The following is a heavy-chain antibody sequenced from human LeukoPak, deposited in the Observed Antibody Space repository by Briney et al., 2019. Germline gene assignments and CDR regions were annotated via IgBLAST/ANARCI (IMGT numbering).Heavy chain of an antibody. Sequence: AGGSLRLSCAASGFTFSSYWMSWVRQAPGKGLEWVANIKQDGSDKYYVDSVKGRFTISRDNAKNSLYLQMNSLRAEDTAVYYCARAAASKDDGSFYWGQGTLVTVSS. CDR1: GFTFSSYW. J-gene: IGHJ4*02. CDR3: ARAAASKDDGSFY. V-gene: IGHV3-7*01. D-gene: IGHD3-22*01. CDR2: IKQDGSDK.